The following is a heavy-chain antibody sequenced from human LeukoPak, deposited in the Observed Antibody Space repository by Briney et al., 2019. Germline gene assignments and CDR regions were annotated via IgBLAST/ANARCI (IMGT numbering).Heavy chain of an antibody. CDR2: ISSSSSTI. CDR1: GFTFSSYS. CDR3: ASTPRGITAALSGG. D-gene: IGHD6-13*01. Sequence: PGGSLRLSCAASGFTFSSYSMNWVRQAPGKGLEWVSYISSSSSTIYYADSVKGRFTISRDNAKNSLYLQMNSLRAEDTAVYFCASTPRGITAALSGGWGQGTLVTVSS. J-gene: IGHJ4*02. V-gene: IGHV3-48*01.